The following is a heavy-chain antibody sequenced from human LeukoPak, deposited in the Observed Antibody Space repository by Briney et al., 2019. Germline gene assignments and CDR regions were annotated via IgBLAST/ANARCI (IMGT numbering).Heavy chain of an antibody. CDR2: IYNSGST. D-gene: IGHD3-10*01. CDR3: ARVEEGYGSGRRENYYYYYMDV. J-gene: IGHJ6*03. Sequence: SETLSLTCTVSGGSISSYYWSWIRQPPGKGLEWIGNIYNSGSTNYNPSLKSRVIISVDTSKNQFSLKLSSVTAADTAVYYCARVEEGYGSGRRENYYYYYMDVWGKGTTVTISS. V-gene: IGHV4-59*01. CDR1: GGSISSYY.